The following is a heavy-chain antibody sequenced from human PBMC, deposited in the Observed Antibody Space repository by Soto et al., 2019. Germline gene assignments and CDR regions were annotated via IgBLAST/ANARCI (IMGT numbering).Heavy chain of an antibody. D-gene: IGHD6-19*01. CDR1: GGSITTNW. Sequence: QVHLQESGPGLVKPSGTLSLTCAVSGGSITTNWWSWVRQPPGKGLEWIGEIYHSGTTNYNPSLRGRVTISVDKSNNQFSLHLTSGTAAGSAIYYCARHIAVPRTRGFDYWGQGNLVTVSS. CDR3: ARHIAVPRTRGFDY. V-gene: IGHV4-4*02. CDR2: IYHSGTT. J-gene: IGHJ4*02.